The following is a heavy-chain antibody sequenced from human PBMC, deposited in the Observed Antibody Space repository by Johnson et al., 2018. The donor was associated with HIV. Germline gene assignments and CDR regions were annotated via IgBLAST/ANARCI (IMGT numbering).Heavy chain of an antibody. V-gene: IGHV3-13*01. Sequence: VQLVESGGGLVQPGGSLRLSCAASGFSLSDYDMHWVRQHIGKGLEWVSEIDTVGDTYYPASVKGRFTTSRENAKNSFDLQMNSLTAGDTAVYYCSRRSTRSDGFDMWGQGTMVTVSS. J-gene: IGHJ3*02. CDR3: SRRSTRSDGFDM. D-gene: IGHD2-2*01. CDR2: IDTVGDT. CDR1: GFSLSDYD.